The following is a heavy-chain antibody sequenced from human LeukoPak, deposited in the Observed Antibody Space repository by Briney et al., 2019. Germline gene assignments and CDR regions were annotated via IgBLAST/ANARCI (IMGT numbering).Heavy chain of an antibody. J-gene: IGHJ3*01. V-gene: IGHV3-23*01. D-gene: IGHD5-24*01. CDR3: AKNFLSRNGVYDPFLV. CDR1: GFTFSEYA. Sequence: PGGSLRLSCAASGFTFSEYAMNWVRQAPGKGLEWVSHITGGGERTYFADSVKGRFTMSRDNSKNTLYLQMSSLRAEDPAVYYRAKNFLSRNGVYDPFLVWAQGPM. CDR2: ITGGGERT.